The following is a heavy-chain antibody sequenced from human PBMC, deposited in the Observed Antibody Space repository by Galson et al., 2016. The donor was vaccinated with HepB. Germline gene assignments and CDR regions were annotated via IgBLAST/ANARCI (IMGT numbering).Heavy chain of an antibody. CDR1: GITLRGYA. CDR2: ISRGGTYT. Sequence: SLRLSCAASGITLRGYAMNWVRQAPGKGLDWVSCISRGGTYTYYEDSVKGRFTVSRDNAKNSLYLQMNNLRAEDTALYYCASKGLGSSGYSYPDAFEIWGLGTLVTVSS. J-gene: IGHJ3*02. D-gene: IGHD3-22*01. CDR3: ASKGLGSSGYSYPDAFEI. V-gene: IGHV3-21*01.